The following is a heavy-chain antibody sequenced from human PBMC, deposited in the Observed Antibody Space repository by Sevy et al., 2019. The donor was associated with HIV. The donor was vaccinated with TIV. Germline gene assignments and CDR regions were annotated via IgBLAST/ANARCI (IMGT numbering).Heavy chain of an antibody. CDR1: GFSITSYW. CDR3: VKDFGGPTDY. CDR2: MNEDGSVT. Sequence: GGSLRLSCAGSGFSITSYWMHWVRQAPGKGLVWVSRMNEDGSVTNHADSVRGRFTISRDNAKNTLYLQMNSLRVEDTAVYYCVKDFGGPTDYWGQGTRVTVSS. D-gene: IGHD3-16*01. V-gene: IGHV3-74*01. J-gene: IGHJ4*02.